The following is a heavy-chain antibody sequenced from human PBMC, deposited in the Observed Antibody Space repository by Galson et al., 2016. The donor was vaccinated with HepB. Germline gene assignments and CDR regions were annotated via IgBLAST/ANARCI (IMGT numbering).Heavy chain of an antibody. CDR2: IKQDGSEK. CDR3: ARDRGDLPY. CDR1: GFTFKNYW. V-gene: IGHV3-7*03. Sequence: SLRLSCADSGFTFKNYWMSWVRQTPGKGLEWVANIKQDGSEKAYVDSVKGRFTISRDNANNSLYLQMNSLRAEDTAAYYCARDRGDLPYWGQGTLVTVSS. D-gene: IGHD3-10*01. J-gene: IGHJ4*02.